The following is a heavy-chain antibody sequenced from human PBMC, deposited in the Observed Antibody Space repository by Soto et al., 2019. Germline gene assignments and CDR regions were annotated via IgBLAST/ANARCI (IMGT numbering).Heavy chain of an antibody. CDR2: ISFSGSST. V-gene: IGHV3-11*01. CDR1: GFTFSDYF. D-gene: IGHD3-9*01. CDR3: ARLGYDILTATY. Sequence: GGSLRLSCAASGFTFSDYFMSWIRQAPGKGLEWVSYISFSGSSTYYADSVRGRFTISRDNAKNSLYLQMNSLRAGDTAVYYCARLGYDILTATYWGQGTLVTVSS. J-gene: IGHJ4*02.